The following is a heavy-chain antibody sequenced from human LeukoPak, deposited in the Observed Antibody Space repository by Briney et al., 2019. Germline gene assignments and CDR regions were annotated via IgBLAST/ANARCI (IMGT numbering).Heavy chain of an antibody. CDR1: GYTLTELS. J-gene: IGHJ4*02. Sequence: ASVKVSCKVSGYTLTELSMHWVRQAPGKGLEWMVGFDPEDGETIYAQKFQGRVTMTEDTSTDTAYMELSSLRSEDTAVYYCATGDSSGYSYYFDYWGQGTLVTVSS. V-gene: IGHV1-24*01. D-gene: IGHD3-22*01. CDR2: FDPEDGET. CDR3: ATGDSSGYSYYFDY.